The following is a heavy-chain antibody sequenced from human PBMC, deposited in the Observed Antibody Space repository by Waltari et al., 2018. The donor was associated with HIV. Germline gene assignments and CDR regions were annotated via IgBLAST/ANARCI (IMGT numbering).Heavy chain of an antibody. CDR2: IKSKTDGGTT. CDR1: GFTFSNSW. J-gene: IGHJ4*02. D-gene: IGHD2-15*01. CDR3: TALLYYFDY. V-gene: IGHV3-15*01. Sequence: EVQLVESGGGLVKPGGSLKLSCAASGFTFSNSWMRWVRQAPGKGLEWVVRIKSKTDGGTTDYAAPVKGRFTISRDDSKNTLYLQMNSLKTEDTAVYYCTALLYYFDYWGQGTLVTVSS.